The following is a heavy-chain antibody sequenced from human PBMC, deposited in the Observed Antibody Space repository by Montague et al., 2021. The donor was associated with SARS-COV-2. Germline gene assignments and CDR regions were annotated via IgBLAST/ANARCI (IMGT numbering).Heavy chain of an antibody. CDR2: IYYSGST. Sequence: SETLSLTCTVSGGSISSYYWSWIRQPPGKGLERIGYIYYSGSTNYNPSLRSRVTVSVDTSKNQFSLKLSSVTAADTAVYYCARSQDCSTTSCHFDYWGQGTLVTVSS. J-gene: IGHJ4*02. CDR3: ARSQDCSTTSCHFDY. CDR1: GGSISSYY. V-gene: IGHV4-59*08. D-gene: IGHD2-2*01.